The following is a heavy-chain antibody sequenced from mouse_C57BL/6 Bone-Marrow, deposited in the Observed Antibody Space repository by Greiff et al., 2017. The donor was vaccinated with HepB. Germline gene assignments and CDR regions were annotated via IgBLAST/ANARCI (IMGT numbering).Heavy chain of an antibody. CDR2: ISYDGSN. CDR1: GYSITSGYY. J-gene: IGHJ3*01. Sequence: EVKLVESGPGLVKPSQSLSLTCSVTGYSITSGYYWNWIRQFPGNKLEWMGYISYDGSNNYNPSLKNRISITRDTSKNQFFLKLNSVTTEDTATYYCARVYYDGGFAYWGQGTLVTVSA. V-gene: IGHV3-6*01. D-gene: IGHD2-4*01. CDR3: ARVYYDGGFAY.